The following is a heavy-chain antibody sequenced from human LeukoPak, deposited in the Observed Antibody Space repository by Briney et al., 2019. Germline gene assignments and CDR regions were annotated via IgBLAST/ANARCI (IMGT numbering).Heavy chain of an antibody. V-gene: IGHV3-23*01. D-gene: IGHD5-12*01. CDR2: ISGSGDST. J-gene: IGHJ4*02. Sequence: PGGSLRLSCEASGFTFSSYAMGWVRQAPGKGLEWVSVISGSGDSTYYADSVEGRCTISRDNSKDALYLQMNSLRAEDTAVYYCARVGYSGYDYDYWGQGTLVTVSS. CDR3: ARVGYSGYDYDY. CDR1: GFTFSSYA.